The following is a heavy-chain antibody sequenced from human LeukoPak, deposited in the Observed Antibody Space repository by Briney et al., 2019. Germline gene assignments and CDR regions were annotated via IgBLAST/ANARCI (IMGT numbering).Heavy chain of an antibody. D-gene: IGHD2-15*01. CDR1: GFTFSSYG. Sequence: GGSLRLSCAASGFTFSSYGMHWVRQAPGKRLEWVANIKQDESEKYYVDSVKGRFTISRDNAKNSLYLQMNSLRAEDTAVYYCARVRGTLGAFDIWGQGTMVTVSS. CDR3: ARVRGTLGAFDI. CDR2: IKQDESEK. V-gene: IGHV3-7*01. J-gene: IGHJ3*02.